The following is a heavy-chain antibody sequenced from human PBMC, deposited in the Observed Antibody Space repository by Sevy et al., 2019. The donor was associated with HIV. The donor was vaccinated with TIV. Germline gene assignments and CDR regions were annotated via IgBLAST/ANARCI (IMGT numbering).Heavy chain of an antibody. CDR1: GFIFSNFA. CDR2: TSCDGSHK. J-gene: IGHJ1*01. Sequence: GGSLRLSCAASGFIFSNFAMHWVRQAPGKGLEWVTVTSCDGSHKYYADSVKGRLTVSRDNSRNILSLEMNSLRRDDTAVYYCARGENNDEFFQYWGQGTLVTVSS. CDR3: ARGENNDEFFQY. D-gene: IGHD1-26*01. V-gene: IGHV3-30*04.